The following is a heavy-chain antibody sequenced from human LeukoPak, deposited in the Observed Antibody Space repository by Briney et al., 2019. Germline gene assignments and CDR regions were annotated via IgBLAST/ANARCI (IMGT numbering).Heavy chain of an antibody. CDR3: ARGKGWEQPIDY. V-gene: IGHV3-74*01. Sequence: GGSLRLSCAASGFTFSSYWMHWVRQAPGKGLEHVSRINSDGSSTNYAGSVKGRFTISRDNAKNTVYVQLNRMRAEHTAVYYCARGKGWEQPIDYWGQGTLVTVSS. CDR1: GFTFSSYW. CDR2: INSDGSST. D-gene: IGHD1-26*01. J-gene: IGHJ4*02.